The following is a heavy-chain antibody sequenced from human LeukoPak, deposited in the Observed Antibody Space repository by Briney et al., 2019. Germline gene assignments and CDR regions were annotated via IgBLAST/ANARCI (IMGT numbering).Heavy chain of an antibody. V-gene: IGHV4-39*01. D-gene: IGHD3-10*01. Sequence: PSETLSLTCTVSGGSISSSSYYWGWIRKPPGKGLEWIESIYYSGSTYKNPSLKSRITISVDTSKNQFSLKLSSVTAADTAVYYCARYAITMVRGGLYYWGQGTLVTVSS. J-gene: IGHJ4*02. CDR3: ARYAITMVRGGLYY. CDR2: IYYSGST. CDR1: GGSISSSSYY.